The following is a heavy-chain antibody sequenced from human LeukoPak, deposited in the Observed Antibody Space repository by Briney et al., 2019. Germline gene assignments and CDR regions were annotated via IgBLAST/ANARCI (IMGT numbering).Heavy chain of an antibody. Sequence: GGSLRLSCAASGFTFSSYSMNWVRQAPGKGLEWVSSISSSSSYIYYADSVKGRFTISRDNAKNSLYLQMNSLRAEDTAVYYCARGPHGDFSFGYCGQGTLVTVSS. CDR2: ISSSSSYI. CDR1: GFTFSSYS. J-gene: IGHJ4*02. D-gene: IGHD4-17*01. V-gene: IGHV3-21*01. CDR3: ARGPHGDFSFGY.